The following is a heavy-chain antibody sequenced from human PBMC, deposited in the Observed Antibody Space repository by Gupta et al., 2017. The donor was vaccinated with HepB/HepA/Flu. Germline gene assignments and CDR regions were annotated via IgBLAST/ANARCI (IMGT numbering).Heavy chain of an antibody. D-gene: IGHD2-2*02. Sequence: EVQLVESGGGLVQPGGSLRLSCAASGFTFSSYSMNWVRQAPGKGLEWVSYISSSSSTIYYADSVKGRFTISRDNAKNSLYLQMNSLRDEDTAVYYCASLYCSSTSCYTYFDYWGQGTLVTVSS. V-gene: IGHV3-48*02. CDR3: ASLYCSSTSCYTYFDY. CDR2: ISSSSSTI. CDR1: GFTFSSYS. J-gene: IGHJ4*02.